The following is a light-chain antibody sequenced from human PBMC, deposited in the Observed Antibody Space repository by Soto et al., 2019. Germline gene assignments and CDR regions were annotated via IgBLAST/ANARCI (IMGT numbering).Light chain of an antibody. CDR2: EGS. J-gene: IGLJ3*02. V-gene: IGLV2-23*01. CDR3: CSYAGSSTWV. Sequence: QSVLTQPASVSGSPGQSITISCTGTSSDVGSYNLVSWYQQHPGKAPKLMIYEGSKRPSGVSNRFSGSKSGNTASLTISVLQAEDEADYYCCSYAGSSTWVFGGGTKLTVL. CDR1: SSDVGSYNL.